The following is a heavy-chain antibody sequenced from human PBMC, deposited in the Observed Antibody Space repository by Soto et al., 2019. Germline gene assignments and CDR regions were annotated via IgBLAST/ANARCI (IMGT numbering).Heavy chain of an antibody. D-gene: IGHD3-22*01. CDR3: ARGQAQYYYDSSGPC. V-gene: IGHV1-3*01. Sequence: ASVKVSCKASGYTFTSYAMHWVRQAPGQRLEWMGWINAGNGNTKYSQKFQGRVTITRDTSASTAYMELSSLRSEDTAVYYCARGQAQYYYDSSGPCWGQGTLVTVSS. J-gene: IGHJ4*02. CDR1: GYTFTSYA. CDR2: INAGNGNT.